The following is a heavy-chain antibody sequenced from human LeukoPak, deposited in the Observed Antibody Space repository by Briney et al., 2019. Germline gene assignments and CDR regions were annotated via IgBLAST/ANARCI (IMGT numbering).Heavy chain of an antibody. V-gene: IGHV4-59*12. D-gene: IGHD6-19*01. CDR2: IYYSGTT. CDR1: NGSMSNYY. J-gene: IGHJ4*02. CDR3: ARAGYSSGWYLDY. Sequence: SETLSLTCTVSNGSMSNYYWSWIRQPPGKGLEWIGYIYYSGTTNYNPSLKSRVTISVDTSKNQFSLKLSSVTAADTAVYYCARAGYSSGWYLDYWGQGTLVTVSS.